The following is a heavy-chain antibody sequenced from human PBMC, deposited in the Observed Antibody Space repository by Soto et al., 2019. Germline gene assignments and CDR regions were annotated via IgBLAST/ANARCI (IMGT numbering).Heavy chain of an antibody. V-gene: IGHV4-39*01. Sequence: SETLSLTCTVSGGSISSSSYYWGWIRQPPGKGLEWIGSIYYSGSTYYNPSLKSRVTISVDTSKNQFSLKLSSVTAADTAVYYCASLRAPERRIAVAGSFFGRGREENWYFDLWGRGTLVTVSS. CDR2: IYYSGST. CDR3: ASLRAPERRIAVAGSFFGRGREENWYFDL. D-gene: IGHD6-19*01. J-gene: IGHJ2*01. CDR1: GGSISSSSYY.